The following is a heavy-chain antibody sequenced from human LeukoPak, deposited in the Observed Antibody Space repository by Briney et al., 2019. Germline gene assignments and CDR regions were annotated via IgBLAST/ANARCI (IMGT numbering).Heavy chain of an antibody. CDR1: GFTVSSNY. J-gene: IGHJ3*02. V-gene: IGHV3-53*01. D-gene: IGHD3-16*01. Sequence: GGSLRLSCAASGFTVSSNYMSWVRQAPGKGLEWVSVIYSGGSTYYADSVKGRFTISRDNSKNTLYLQMNSLRAEDTAVYYCAKDSDIMITFGGAFDIWGQGTMVTVSS. CDR2: IYSGGST. CDR3: AKDSDIMITFGGAFDI.